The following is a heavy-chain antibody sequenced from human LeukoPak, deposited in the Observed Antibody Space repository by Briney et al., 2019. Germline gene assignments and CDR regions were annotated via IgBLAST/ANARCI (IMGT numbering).Heavy chain of an antibody. V-gene: IGHV4-4*07. Sequence: SETLSLNCTVSGGSISSYYWTWIRQPAGKGLEWIGRIYASGSTNHNPSLKSRVTMSVDTSKNQFSLKLSSVTAADTAVYYCARDLGSGSSSWRYFDYWGQGTLVTVSS. CDR1: GGSISSYY. CDR3: ARDLGSGSSSWRYFDY. J-gene: IGHJ4*02. D-gene: IGHD6-13*01. CDR2: IYASGST.